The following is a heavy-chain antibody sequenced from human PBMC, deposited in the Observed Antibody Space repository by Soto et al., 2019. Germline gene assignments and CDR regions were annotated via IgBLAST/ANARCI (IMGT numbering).Heavy chain of an antibody. CDR1: GGSVSSSRYY. CDR2: IYYSGST. Sequence: PSETLSLTCAVSGGSVSSSRYYWGWISQPPGKGLEWIGSIYYSGSTYYNPSLKSRVTISVDTSKNQFSLKLSSVTAADTAVYYCARYSSGWFEIGCYFDYWGQGTLVTVSS. J-gene: IGHJ4*02. D-gene: IGHD6-19*01. V-gene: IGHV4-39*01. CDR3: ARYSSGWFEIGCYFDY.